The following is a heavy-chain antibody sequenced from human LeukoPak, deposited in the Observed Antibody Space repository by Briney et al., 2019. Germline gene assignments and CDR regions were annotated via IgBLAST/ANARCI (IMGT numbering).Heavy chain of an antibody. V-gene: IGHV1-46*01. J-gene: IGHJ4*02. CDR1: GYTFTSYD. CDR3: ARVLAAAGTGDY. D-gene: IGHD6-13*01. Sequence: ASVKVSCKASGYTFTSYDINWVRQATGQGLEWMGIINPSGGSTSYAQKFQGRVTMTRDTSTSTVYMELSSLRSEDTAVYYCARVLAAAGTGDYWGQGTLVTVSS. CDR2: INPSGGST.